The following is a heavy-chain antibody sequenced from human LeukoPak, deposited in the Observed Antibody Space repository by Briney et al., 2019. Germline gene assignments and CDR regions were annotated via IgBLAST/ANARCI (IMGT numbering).Heavy chain of an antibody. CDR1: GFNVSSNY. V-gene: IGHV3-66*02. J-gene: IGHJ4*02. D-gene: IGHD6-13*01. CDR2: IYGADAA. CDR3: VTSTGQQFIPYDY. Sequence: GGSLRLSCAASGFNVSSNYMTWIRQAPGKGLEWVSLIYGADAAYYAESVRGRFMISRDNLKNTLFLQMNSLRVEDTAVYYCVTSTGQQFIPYDYWGQGTHVTVTT.